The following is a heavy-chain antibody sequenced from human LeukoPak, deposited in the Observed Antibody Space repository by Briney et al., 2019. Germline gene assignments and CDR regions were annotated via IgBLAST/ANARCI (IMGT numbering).Heavy chain of an antibody. J-gene: IGHJ1*01. D-gene: IGHD6-13*01. CDR3: AKGKYSSSWYAAEYFQH. V-gene: IGHV3-23*01. Sequence: PGGSLRLSCAASGFTFSSYAMSWVRQAPGKGLEWVSAISGSGGSTYYADSVKGRFTISRDNSKNTLYLQMNSLRAEDTAVYYCAKGKYSSSWYAAEYFQHWGQGTLVTVSS. CDR2: ISGSGGST. CDR1: GFTFSSYA.